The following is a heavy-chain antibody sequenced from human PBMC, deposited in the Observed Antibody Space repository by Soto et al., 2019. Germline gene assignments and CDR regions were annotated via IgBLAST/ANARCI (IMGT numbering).Heavy chain of an antibody. Sequence: PGESLKISCAASGFTFSNYDMHWVRQATGKGLEWVAVIGAAGDTHYPGSVKGRFTISRENGKNSVYLQMNSLRAGDTAIYYCARDSGYDLTQPGMDVWGQGTTVTVSS. CDR3: ARDSGYDLTQPGMDV. V-gene: IGHV3-13*01. CDR2: IGAAGDT. CDR1: GFTFSNYD. D-gene: IGHD5-12*01. J-gene: IGHJ6*02.